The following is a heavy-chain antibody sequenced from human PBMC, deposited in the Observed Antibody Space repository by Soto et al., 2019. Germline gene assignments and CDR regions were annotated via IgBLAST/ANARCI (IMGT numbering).Heavy chain of an antibody. V-gene: IGHV3-74*01. CDR3: ARGTYSGYYYGMDV. CDR2: INSDGSST. Sequence: GGSLRISCGASGFTFSSYWMHWVRQAPGKGLVWVSRINSDGSSTSYADSVKGRFTISRDNAKNTLYLQMNSLRAEDTAVYYCARGTYSGYYYGMDVWGQGTTVTVSS. CDR1: GFTFSSYW. D-gene: IGHD5-12*01. J-gene: IGHJ6*02.